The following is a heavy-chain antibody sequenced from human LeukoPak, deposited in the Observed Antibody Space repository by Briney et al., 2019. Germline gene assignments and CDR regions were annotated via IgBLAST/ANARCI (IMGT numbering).Heavy chain of an antibody. Sequence: GGSLRLSCAASGFSFSNYAMSWVRQAPGKGLEWVSGVSASGASTYSEDSVKGRFIISRDNSKNTVFLQMNSLRVEDTAVYYCVRQQTAWYVDYWGQGILVTVSS. D-gene: IGHD2-21*02. CDR1: GFSFSNYA. V-gene: IGHV3-23*01. CDR2: VSASGAST. J-gene: IGHJ4*02. CDR3: VRQQTAWYVDY.